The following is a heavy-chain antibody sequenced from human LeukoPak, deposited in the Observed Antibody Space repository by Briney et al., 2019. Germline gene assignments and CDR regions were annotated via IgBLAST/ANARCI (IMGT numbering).Heavy chain of an antibody. CDR1: GFTFSSYA. Sequence: GGSLRLSCAASGFTFSSYAMSWVCQAPGKGLEWVSAVSGSVGSTYYADSVKGRFTISRDNSKNTLYLQMNSLRAEGTAVYYCAKGVGYSSSWYAPTYWGQGTLVTVSS. V-gene: IGHV3-23*01. J-gene: IGHJ4*02. CDR3: AKGVGYSSSWYAPTY. CDR2: VSGSVGST. D-gene: IGHD6-13*01.